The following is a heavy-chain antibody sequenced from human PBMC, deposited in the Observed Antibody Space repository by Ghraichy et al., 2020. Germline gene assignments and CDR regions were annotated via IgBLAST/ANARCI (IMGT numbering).Heavy chain of an antibody. J-gene: IGHJ4*02. Sequence: LNISCAASGFTFSSYGMHWVRQAPGKGLEWVAVISYDGSNKYYADSVKGRFTISRDNSKNTLYLQMNSLRAEDTAVYYCARTSPDIVVVVAATFFDYWGQGTLVTVSS. CDR1: GFTFSSYG. V-gene: IGHV3-30*03. CDR2: ISYDGSNK. CDR3: ARTSPDIVVVVAATFFDY. D-gene: IGHD2-15*01.